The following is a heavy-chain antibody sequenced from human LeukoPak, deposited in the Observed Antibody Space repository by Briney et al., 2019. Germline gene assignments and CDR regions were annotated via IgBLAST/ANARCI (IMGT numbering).Heavy chain of an antibody. J-gene: IGHJ6*02. V-gene: IGHV3-9*01. Sequence: GGSLRLSCAASGFTFDEYAMYWVRQGPGEGQGWVSAISWNSDNIAYADSVKGRFTISRDNAKNSLFLQMNSLRVEDTALYHCVKPNGKYFYGMAVWGQGTTVTVSS. D-gene: IGHD1-26*01. CDR2: ISWNSDNI. CDR3: VKPNGKYFYGMAV. CDR1: GFTFDEYA.